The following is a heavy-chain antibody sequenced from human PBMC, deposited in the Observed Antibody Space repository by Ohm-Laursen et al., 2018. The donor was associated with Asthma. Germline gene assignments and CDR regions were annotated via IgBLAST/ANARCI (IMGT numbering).Heavy chain of an antibody. CDR2: ISSNSDYI. V-gene: IGHV3-21*04. Sequence: SLRLSCTASGFTFSYYSMIWVRQAPGTGLEWVSAISSNSDYIFYADSVKGRFSISRDNARNSMYLQMNNLRAEDTAVYYCSRDPRRLPFWGQGTTVTVSS. J-gene: IGHJ6*02. CDR1: GFTFSYYS. D-gene: IGHD4-11*01. CDR3: SRDPRRLPF.